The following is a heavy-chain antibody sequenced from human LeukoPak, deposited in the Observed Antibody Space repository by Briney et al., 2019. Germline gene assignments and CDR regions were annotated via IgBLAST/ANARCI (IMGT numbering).Heavy chain of an antibody. J-gene: IGHJ6*04. Sequence: SETLSLTCAVSGYSISSGYYWGCIRQAPGKGLEWIGSIYQSGSTYYNPSLKSRVTMSVDTSKNQFSLKLSSVTASDTAVYYCARQYSGGWSMDVWGKGTTVTVSS. D-gene: IGHD6-19*01. CDR1: GYSISSGYY. CDR3: ARQYSGGWSMDV. V-gene: IGHV4-38-2*01. CDR2: IYQSGST.